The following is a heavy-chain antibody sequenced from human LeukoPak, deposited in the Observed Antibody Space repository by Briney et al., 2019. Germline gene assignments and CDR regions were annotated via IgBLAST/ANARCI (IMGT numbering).Heavy chain of an antibody. V-gene: IGHV4-4*02. J-gene: IGHJ4*02. CDR3: ASRHYYDSTGYFPD. Sequence: SGTLSLTCAVSGGSISNSNWWSWVRQPPGKGLEWIGEIYHSGSTNYNPSLKSRVTISMDKSKNQFSLKLTSVTAADTAVYYCASRHYYDSTGYFPDWGQGTLVTVSS. D-gene: IGHD3-22*01. CDR1: GGSISNSNW. CDR2: IYHSGST.